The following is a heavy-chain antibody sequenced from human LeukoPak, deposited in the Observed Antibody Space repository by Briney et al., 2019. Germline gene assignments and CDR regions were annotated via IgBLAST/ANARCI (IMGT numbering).Heavy chain of an antibody. V-gene: IGHV4-59*01. CDR2: IHNIERT. CDR3: ARYAAKGGPNWFDP. Sequence: SETQSLTCSLSGVSISNYYLSWLRQPPGKGLEWIGYIHNIERTSYNPSLKSRVTISVDRSKNQFSLTLSSVTAPDTAIYYCARYAAKGGPNWFDPWGPGTVLSVSS. D-gene: IGHD2-15*01. J-gene: IGHJ5*02. CDR1: GVSISNYY.